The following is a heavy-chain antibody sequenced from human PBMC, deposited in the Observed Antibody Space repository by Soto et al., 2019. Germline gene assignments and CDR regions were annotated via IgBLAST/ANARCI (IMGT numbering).Heavy chain of an antibody. Sequence: SETLSLTCAVYGGSFSGYYWSWIRQPPGKGLEWIGEINHSGSTNYNPSLKSRVTISVDTSKNQFSLKLGSVTTADTAVYYCARRRYGSGSYYKTWGQGTLVTVSS. J-gene: IGHJ5*02. V-gene: IGHV4-34*01. CDR1: GGSFSGYY. CDR2: INHSGST. CDR3: ARRRYGSGSYYKT. D-gene: IGHD3-10*01.